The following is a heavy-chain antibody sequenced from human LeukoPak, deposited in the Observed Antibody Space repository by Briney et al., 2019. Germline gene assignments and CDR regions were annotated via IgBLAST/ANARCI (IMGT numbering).Heavy chain of an antibody. Sequence: ASVKVSCKASGYTFTNYYIHWVRQAPGQGLEWMGLINPSGGTTNCAQKFQGRVTITADESTSTAYMEMKSLRSEDTAVYYCARWEWELLRNWFDPWGQGTLVTVSS. CDR3: ARWEWELLRNWFDP. J-gene: IGHJ5*02. D-gene: IGHD1-26*01. V-gene: IGHV1-46*01. CDR2: INPSGGTT. CDR1: GYTFTNYY.